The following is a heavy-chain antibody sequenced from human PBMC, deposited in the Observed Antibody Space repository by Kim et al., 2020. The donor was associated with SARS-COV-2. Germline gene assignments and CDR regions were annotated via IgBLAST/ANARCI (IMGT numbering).Heavy chain of an antibody. CDR1: GFTFSSYS. CDR3: ARGLKPESTFYYYGMDV. Sequence: GGSLRLSCAASGFTFSSYSMNWVRQAPGKGLEWVSSISSSSSYIYYADSVKGRFTISRDNAKNSLYLQMNSLRAEDTAVYYCARGLKPESTFYYYGMDVWGQGTTVTVSS. V-gene: IGHV3-21*01. J-gene: IGHJ6*02. CDR2: ISSSSSYI.